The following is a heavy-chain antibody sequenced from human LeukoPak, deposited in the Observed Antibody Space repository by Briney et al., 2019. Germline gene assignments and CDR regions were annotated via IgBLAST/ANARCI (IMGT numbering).Heavy chain of an antibody. CDR1: GYTSTSYG. D-gene: IGHD4-17*01. Sequence: ASVKVSCKASGYTSTSYGISSVRQAPGQGLEWMGWISAYNGNTNSAQTLQGRVTMTTDTSTSTAYMELRSLRSDDTAVYYCARARGLPGATVTSSRYYYYFGMDVWGQGTTVTVSS. CDR2: ISAYNGNT. V-gene: IGHV1-18*01. CDR3: ARARGLPGATVTSSRYYYYFGMDV. J-gene: IGHJ6*02.